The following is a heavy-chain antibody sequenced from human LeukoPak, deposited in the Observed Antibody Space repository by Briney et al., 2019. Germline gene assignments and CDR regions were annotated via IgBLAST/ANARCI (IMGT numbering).Heavy chain of an antibody. Sequence: SVKVSCKASGYIFTGYYMHWVRQAPGQGLEWMGWINPNSGATEYAQNFQGGVTMTRDTSISTAYMELTSLRSDDTAVYYCARGIAVAGRGGFDYWGQGTLVTVSS. CDR1: GYIFTGYY. CDR3: ARGIAVAGRGGFDY. D-gene: IGHD6-19*01. V-gene: IGHV1-2*02. J-gene: IGHJ4*02. CDR2: INPNSGAT.